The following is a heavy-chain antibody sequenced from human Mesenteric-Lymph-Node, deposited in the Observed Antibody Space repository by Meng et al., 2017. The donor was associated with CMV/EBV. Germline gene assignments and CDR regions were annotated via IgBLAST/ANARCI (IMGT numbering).Heavy chain of an antibody. J-gene: IGHJ4*02. CDR1: GGSISSSNW. Sequence: SCAVSGGSISSSNWWSWVRQPPGKGLEWIGEIYHSGSTNYNPSLKSRVTISVDKSKNQFSLKLSSVTAEDTAVYYCARGAGAELPNYFDYWGQGTLVTVSS. V-gene: IGHV4-4*02. CDR2: IYHSGST. D-gene: IGHD1-26*01. CDR3: ARGAGAELPNYFDY.